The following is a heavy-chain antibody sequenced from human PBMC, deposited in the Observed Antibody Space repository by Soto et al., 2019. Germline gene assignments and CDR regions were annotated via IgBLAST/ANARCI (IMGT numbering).Heavy chain of an antibody. Sequence: SETLSLTCTVSGGSISSFYWSWIRQSPGKGLEWIGYIYYSGSTYYNPSLKSRVTISIDTSKSQFSLNLSSVTAADTAVYYCARGPTVTGYYYYMDVWGKGTTVTVSS. V-gene: IGHV4-59*01. CDR2: IYYSGST. J-gene: IGHJ6*03. D-gene: IGHD4-17*01. CDR3: ARGPTVTGYYYYMDV. CDR1: GGSISSFY.